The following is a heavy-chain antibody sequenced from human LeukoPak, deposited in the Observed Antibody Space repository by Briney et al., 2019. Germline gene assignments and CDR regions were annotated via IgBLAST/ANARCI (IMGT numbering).Heavy chain of an antibody. CDR2: ISSSSSSYI. J-gene: IGHJ3*02. CDR3: ARDLRQLVRSAFDI. V-gene: IGHV3-21*01. Sequence: GGSLRLSCAASGFTFSSYSMNWVRQAPGKGLEWVSSISSSSSSYIYYADSVKGRFTISRDNAKNSLYLQMNSLRAEDTAVYYCARDLRQLVRSAFDIWGQGTMVTVSS. D-gene: IGHD6-13*01. CDR1: GFTFSSYS.